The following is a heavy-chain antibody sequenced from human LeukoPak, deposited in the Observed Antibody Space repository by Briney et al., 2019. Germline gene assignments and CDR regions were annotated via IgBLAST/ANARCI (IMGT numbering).Heavy chain of an antibody. CDR1: GFTFSNAW. Sequence: GGSLRLSCAASGFTFSNAWMSWVRQAPGKGLEGVGRIKSKTDGGTTDYAAPVKGRFTIPRDDSKNTLYLQMNSLKTEDTAVYYCTTVLRYFDWLDNFDYWGQGTLVTVSS. CDR2: IKSKTDGGTT. V-gene: IGHV3-15*01. CDR3: TTVLRYFDWLDNFDY. J-gene: IGHJ4*02. D-gene: IGHD3-9*01.